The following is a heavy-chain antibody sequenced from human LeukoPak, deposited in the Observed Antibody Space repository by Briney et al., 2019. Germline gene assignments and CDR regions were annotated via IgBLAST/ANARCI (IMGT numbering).Heavy chain of an antibody. J-gene: IGHJ4*02. CDR3: ARHLSSISSCPNY. CDR2: IYPGNSDI. Sequence: GESLKISCKGSGCSFASYWIAWVRQMPGTGLEWMGGIYPGNSDITYSPSFQGQVTISADKSVSTDYLHWSSLRASDTAIYYCARHLSSISSCPNYWGQGTLVTVSS. CDR1: GCSFASYW. D-gene: IGHD2-2*01. V-gene: IGHV5-51*01.